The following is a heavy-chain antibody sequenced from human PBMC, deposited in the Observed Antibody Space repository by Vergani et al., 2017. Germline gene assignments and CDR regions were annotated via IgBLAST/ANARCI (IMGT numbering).Heavy chain of an antibody. CDR2: IYYSGST. J-gene: IGHJ5*02. V-gene: IGHV4-39*01. Sequence: QLQLQESGPGLVKPSATLSLTCSVSGASIRSRNYYWGWIRQPPGKGLEWIASIYYSGSTYYNPSLKSRVTISVDTSKNQFSLKLSSVTAADPAVYFCARHSTVELLVKLGWIDPWGQGILVTVSS. CDR1: GASIRSRNYY. CDR3: ARHSTVELLVKLGWIDP. D-gene: IGHD6-19*01.